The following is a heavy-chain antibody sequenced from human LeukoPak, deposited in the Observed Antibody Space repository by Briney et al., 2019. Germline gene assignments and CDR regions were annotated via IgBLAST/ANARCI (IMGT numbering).Heavy chain of an antibody. J-gene: IGHJ4*02. CDR2: ISSSSSYI. Sequence: GGSLRLSCAVSGFTFSSYSMNWVRQAPGKGLEWVSSISSSSSYIYYADSVKGRFTISRDNAKNSLYLQMNSLRAEDTAVYYCARDRGGHVLLWFGEFPYWGQGTLVTVSS. CDR1: GFTFSSYS. CDR3: ARDRGGHVLLWFGEFPY. D-gene: IGHD3-10*01. V-gene: IGHV3-21*01.